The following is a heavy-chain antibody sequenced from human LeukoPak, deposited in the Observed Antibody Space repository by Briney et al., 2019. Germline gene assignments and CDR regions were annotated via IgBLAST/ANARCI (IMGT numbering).Heavy chain of an antibody. CDR3: ARDPGRCSSTSCYPDY. CDR1: GFTFSAYT. J-gene: IGHJ4*02. D-gene: IGHD2-2*01. V-gene: IGHV3-21*01. CDR2: ISGSSSYI. Sequence: PGGSLRLSCAATGFTFSAYTMYWVRRTPGKGPEWVSSISGSSSYIYYADSVQGRFTVSRDNAKNSLYLQMNSLRAEDTAVYYCARDPGRCSSTSCYPDYWGQGALVTVSS.